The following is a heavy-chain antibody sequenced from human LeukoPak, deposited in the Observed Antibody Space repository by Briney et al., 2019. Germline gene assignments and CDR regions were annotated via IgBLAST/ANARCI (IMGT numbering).Heavy chain of an antibody. CDR2: INPSSGGT. CDR1: GYTFIAYY. J-gene: IGHJ4*02. D-gene: IGHD6-13*01. V-gene: IGHV1-2*02. CDR3: ARDSCCSFSTYQKVRGDY. Sequence: ASVKVSCRASGYTFIAYYMHWVRQAPGQGLEWMGWINPSSGGTNYAQKFQGRVTMTRDTSISTAYMELRSLRSDDTAVYYCARDSCCSFSTYQKVRGDYWGQGTLVTVSS.